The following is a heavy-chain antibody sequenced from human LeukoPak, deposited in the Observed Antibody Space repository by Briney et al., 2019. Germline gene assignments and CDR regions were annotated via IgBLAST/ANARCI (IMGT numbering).Heavy chain of an antibody. CDR1: GFTFSSYG. V-gene: IGHV3-23*01. D-gene: IGHD6-25*01. CDR3: AKELGYHKTPIDY. CDR2: ISGSGGST. J-gene: IGHJ4*02. Sequence: GGSLRLSCAASGFTFSSYGMHWVRQAPGKGLEWVSAISGSGGSTYYADSVKGRFTISRDNSKNTLYLQMNSLRAEDTAVYYCAKELGYHKTPIDYWGQGTLVTVSS.